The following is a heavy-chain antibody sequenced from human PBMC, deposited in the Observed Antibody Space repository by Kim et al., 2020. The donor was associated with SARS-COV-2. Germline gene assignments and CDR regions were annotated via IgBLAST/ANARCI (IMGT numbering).Heavy chain of an antibody. CDR3: ARDPTSGYDYYYYYGMDV. Sequence: GGSLRLSCAASGFTFSSYSMNWVRQAPGKGLEWVSSISSSSSYIYYADSVKGRFTISRDNAKNSLYLQMNSLRAEDTAVYYCARDPTSGYDYYYYYGMDVWGQGTMVTVSS. CDR2: ISSSSSYI. D-gene: IGHD5-12*01. V-gene: IGHV3-21*01. J-gene: IGHJ6*02. CDR1: GFTFSSYS.